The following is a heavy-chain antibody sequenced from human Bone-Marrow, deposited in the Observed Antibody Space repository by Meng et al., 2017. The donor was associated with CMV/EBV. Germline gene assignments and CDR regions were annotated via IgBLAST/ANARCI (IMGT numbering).Heavy chain of an antibody. Sequence: GESLKISCAASGFTFSSYSMNWVRQAPGKGLEWVSVIYSGGSTYYADSVKGRFTISRDNSKNTLYLQMNSLRAEDTAVYYCARGRVGTAITGTGGGMDVWGQGTTVTVSS. V-gene: IGHV3-53*01. CDR2: IYSGGST. CDR3: ARGRVGTAITGTGGGMDV. D-gene: IGHD1-7*01. CDR1: GFTFSSYS. J-gene: IGHJ6*02.